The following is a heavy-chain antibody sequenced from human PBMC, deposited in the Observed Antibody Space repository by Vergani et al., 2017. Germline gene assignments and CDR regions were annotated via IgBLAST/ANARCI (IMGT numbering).Heavy chain of an antibody. CDR1: GYSFTSYW. Sequence: EVQLVQSGAEVKKPGESLKISCKGSGYSFTSYWIGWVRQMPGKGLEWMGIIYPGDSDTRDSPSFQGQVTISADKSISNAYLQWSSLKASDTAMCYCARPYNWNGAPGGYYFDYWGQGTLVTVSS. CDR2: IYPGDSDT. J-gene: IGHJ4*02. D-gene: IGHD1-1*01. V-gene: IGHV5-51*01. CDR3: ARPYNWNGAPGGYYFDY.